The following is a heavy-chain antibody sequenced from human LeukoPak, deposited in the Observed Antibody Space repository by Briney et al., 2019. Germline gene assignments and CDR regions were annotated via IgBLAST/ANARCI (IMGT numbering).Heavy chain of an antibody. CDR1: GFTFSSYW. D-gene: IGHD2-21*02. J-gene: IGHJ3*02. V-gene: IGHV3-7*03. CDR2: IKQAGSEK. CDR3: ARRVVTATDDVFDI. Sequence: GGSLRLSCAASGFTFSSYWMTWVRQAPGKGLEWVANIKQAGSEKYYVDSVKGRFTISRDNAQNSLYLQMNSLRAEDTAGYYWARRVVTATDDVFDIWSQGTMVTVSS.